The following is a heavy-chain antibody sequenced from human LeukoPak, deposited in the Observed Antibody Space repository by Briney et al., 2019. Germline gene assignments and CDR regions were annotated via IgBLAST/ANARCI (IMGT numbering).Heavy chain of an antibody. CDR1: GGSISSGGYY. V-gene: IGHV4-31*03. CDR2: IYYSGST. J-gene: IGHJ4*02. CDR3: ARDSGSSSSRTYYFDY. Sequence: SETLSLTCTVSGGSISSGGYYWSWIRQHPEKGLEWIGYIYYSGSTYYNPSLKSRVTISVDTSKNQFSLKLSSVTAADTAVYYCARDSGSSSSRTYYFDYWGQGTLVTVSS. D-gene: IGHD6-6*01.